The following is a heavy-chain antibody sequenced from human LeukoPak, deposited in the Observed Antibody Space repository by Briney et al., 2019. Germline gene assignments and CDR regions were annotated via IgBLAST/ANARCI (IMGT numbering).Heavy chain of an antibody. V-gene: IGHV3-15*01. J-gene: IGHJ4*02. CDR2: IKSKTNGGTT. Sequence: GGSLRLSCGVSGFTFSRYSMNWVSQAPGKGREWVGRIKSKTNGGTTDYAAPVKGKFTISRDDSKNTLYLQMNSLKTEDTAVYYCTTVDAPPNWGQGTLVTVSS. CDR3: TTVDAPPN. CDR1: GFTFSRYS.